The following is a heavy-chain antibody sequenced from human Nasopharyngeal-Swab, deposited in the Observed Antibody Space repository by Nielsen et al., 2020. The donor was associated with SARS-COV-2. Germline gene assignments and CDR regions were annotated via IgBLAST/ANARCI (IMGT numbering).Heavy chain of an antibody. J-gene: IGHJ6*02. CDR3: ASLVGGSGRSSFYFYYGMDV. CDR1: GDSVSSNSAA. V-gene: IGHV6-1*01. D-gene: IGHD3-10*01. Sequence: SETLSLTCAISGDSVSSNSAAWNWIRQSPSRGLEWLGRTYYRSKWYNDYAVSVKSRITINPDTSKNQFSLKLSSVTAADTAVYYCASLVGGSGRSSFYFYYGMDVWGQGTTVTVSS. CDR2: TYYRSKWYN.